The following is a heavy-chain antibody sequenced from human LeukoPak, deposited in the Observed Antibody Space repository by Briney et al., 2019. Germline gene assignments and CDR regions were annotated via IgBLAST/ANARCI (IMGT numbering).Heavy chain of an antibody. CDR1: GFTLSSYA. J-gene: IGHJ6*03. D-gene: IGHD1-26*01. CDR2: ISVSGNT. CDR3: ARVVGATQFGYYYYYMDV. Sequence: GGSLRLSCAASGFTLSSYAMSWVRQGPGKGLEWVSAISVSGNTYHADSVKGRFTISRDNAKNSLFLQLNSLRAEDTAVYYCARVVGATQFGYYYYYMDVWGKGATVTVSS. V-gene: IGHV3-23*01.